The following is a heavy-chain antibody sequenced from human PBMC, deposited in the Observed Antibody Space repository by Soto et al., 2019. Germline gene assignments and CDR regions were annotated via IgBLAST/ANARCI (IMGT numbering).Heavy chain of an antibody. CDR1: GGSISSGGYY. V-gene: IGHV4-31*03. Sequence: QVQLQESGPGLVKPSQTLSLTCTVSGGSISSGGYYWSWIRQHPGKGLEWIGYIYSSGSTYYNPSLKSRVTISVDTSKNQFSLKLCSVTAADTAVYYCARHDLEPDLPIKNYDRSGYQWNFDYWGQGTLVTVSS. J-gene: IGHJ4*02. CDR2: IYSSGST. D-gene: IGHD3-22*01. CDR3: ARHDLEPDLPIKNYDRSGYQWNFDY.